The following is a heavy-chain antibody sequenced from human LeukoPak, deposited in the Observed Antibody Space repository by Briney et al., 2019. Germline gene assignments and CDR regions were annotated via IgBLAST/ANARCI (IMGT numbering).Heavy chain of an antibody. CDR3: ARDWGMATVPDS. CDR2: INSDGRST. J-gene: IGHJ4*02. Sequence: GGSLTLSCAASGFTFNTYCMHWVRQAPGRGLMWVSRINSDGRSTSYADSVKGRFTISRENAKNTLYLQMNSLRAEDTALYYCARDWGMATVPDSWGQGTLVTVSS. CDR1: GFTFNTYC. D-gene: IGHD3-16*01. V-gene: IGHV3-74*01.